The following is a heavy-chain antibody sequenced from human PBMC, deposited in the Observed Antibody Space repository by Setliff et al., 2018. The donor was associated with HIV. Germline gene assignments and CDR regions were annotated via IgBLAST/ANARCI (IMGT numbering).Heavy chain of an antibody. Sequence: GGSLRLSCAASGFTVSSTYMSWVRQSPVRGLEWVSVVYSAGNTYYADSVKGRFTVSRDESENTMYLEMSALRAQDTAIYYCAKPTPGLYPRSFDVWGQGTMVTVSS. J-gene: IGHJ3*01. V-gene: IGHV3-53*01. CDR3: AKPTPGLYPRSFDV. CDR1: GFTVSSTY. D-gene: IGHD1-1*01. CDR2: VYSAGNT.